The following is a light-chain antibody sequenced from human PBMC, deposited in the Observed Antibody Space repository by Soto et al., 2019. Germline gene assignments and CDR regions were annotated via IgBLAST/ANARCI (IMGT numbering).Light chain of an antibody. CDR1: QSVRRSY. Sequence: EILLTQSPPTLSLSPGERATXSCRGSQSVRRSYLAWYQQRPGQAPRLLIYDASNRATGIPARFRGSGSRTDFTLTISSLEPEDFAVYYCQQYGTCPLTFGRGTKV. V-gene: IGKV3D-20*01. CDR2: DAS. J-gene: IGKJ4*01. CDR3: QQYGTCPLT.